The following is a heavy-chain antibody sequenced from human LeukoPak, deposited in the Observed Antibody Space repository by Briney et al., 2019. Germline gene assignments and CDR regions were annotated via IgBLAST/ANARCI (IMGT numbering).Heavy chain of an antibody. CDR1: GYTLTELS. CDR3: AARRDYVWGSPLLGY. J-gene: IGHJ4*02. V-gene: IGHV1-24*01. D-gene: IGHD3-16*01. CDR2: FDPEDGET. Sequence: ASVKVSCKVSGYTLTELSMHWVRQAPGKGLEWMGGFDPEDGETIYAQKFQGRVTMTEDTSTDTAYMELSSLRSEDTAVYYCAARRDYVWGSPLLGYWGQGTLVTVSS.